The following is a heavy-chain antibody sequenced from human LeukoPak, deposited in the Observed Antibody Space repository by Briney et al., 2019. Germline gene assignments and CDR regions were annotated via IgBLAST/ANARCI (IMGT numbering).Heavy chain of an antibody. J-gene: IGHJ4*02. Sequence: SSETLSLTCTVSGGSISSYYWSWIRQPPGQGLEWIGYIYYNGSTNYNPSLKSRVTISVDASKTQFSLKLTSVTAADTAVYYCARGSRELYYFDYWGQGTLVTVSS. D-gene: IGHD1-7*01. CDR2: IYYNGST. V-gene: IGHV4-59*01. CDR1: GGSISSYY. CDR3: ARGSRELYYFDY.